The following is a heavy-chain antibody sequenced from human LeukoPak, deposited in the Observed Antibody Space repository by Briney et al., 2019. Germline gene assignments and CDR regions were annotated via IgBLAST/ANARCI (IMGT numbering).Heavy chain of an antibody. CDR1: GFTFSNYY. D-gene: IGHD6-13*01. CDR3: AKSAGTGRRFDY. Sequence: GGSLRLSCAASGFTFSNYYMNWVRQAPGKGLEWVSTITSSTYIYYADSVMGRFTISRDNAKNSLYLQMNSLRAEDTAVYYCAKSAGTGRRFDYWGQGTLVTVSS. CDR2: ITSSTYI. V-gene: IGHV3-69-1*01. J-gene: IGHJ4*02.